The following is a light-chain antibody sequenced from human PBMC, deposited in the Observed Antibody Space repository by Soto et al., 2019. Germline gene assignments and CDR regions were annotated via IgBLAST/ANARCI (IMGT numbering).Light chain of an antibody. J-gene: IGKJ1*01. CDR3: QQYYTYPWT. Sequence: DIQMTQSPSTLSGSVGDRVTITCRASQTISSWLAWYQQKPGKAPKLLIYKASTLKSGVPSRFSGSGSGTDFTLTISCLHSEDFATYYCQQYYTYPWTFGQGTKVDIK. CDR2: KAS. V-gene: IGKV1-5*03. CDR1: QTISSW.